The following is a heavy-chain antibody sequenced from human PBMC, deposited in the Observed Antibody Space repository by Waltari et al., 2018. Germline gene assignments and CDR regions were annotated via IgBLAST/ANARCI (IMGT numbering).Heavy chain of an antibody. Sequence: EVQLVESGGGLFQPGWSLSLSCAASGFTFGCSWMLWVRQAAGKGLEWVAKIEENGSEKYYVGSVKGRFTISRDNAKNSLFLQMNSLRAEDAAVYYCASGLGFSGPGVWGQGTTVTVSS. CDR1: GFTFGCSW. CDR2: IEENGSEK. D-gene: IGHD5-12*01. CDR3: ASGLGFSGPGV. J-gene: IGHJ6*02. V-gene: IGHV3-7*01.